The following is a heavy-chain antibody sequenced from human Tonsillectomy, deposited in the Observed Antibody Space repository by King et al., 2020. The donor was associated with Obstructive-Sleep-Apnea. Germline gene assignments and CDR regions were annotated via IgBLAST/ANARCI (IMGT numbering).Heavy chain of an antibody. Sequence: RPQLQESGPGLVKPSETLTLTCSVSGVSISNSNYNWGCIRQPPGKRLEWIANVYYTGSTSYNPTLKSRVTMTVDTYKNQFSLKVNSVTAADTAGYYCVAIRSQDSSGYYIPHWFDPWGQGTLVTVSS. CDR3: VAIRSQDSSGYYIPHWFDP. CDR1: GVSISNSNYN. J-gene: IGHJ5*02. CDR2: VYYTGST. D-gene: IGHD3-22*01. V-gene: IGHV4-39*06.